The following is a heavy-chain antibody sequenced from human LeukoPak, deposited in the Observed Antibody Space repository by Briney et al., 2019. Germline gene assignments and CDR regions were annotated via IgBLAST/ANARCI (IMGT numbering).Heavy chain of an antibody. CDR3: ARDGVYYYGSGSSVLDYYYYGMDV. D-gene: IGHD3-10*01. CDR2: INPNSGGT. J-gene: IGHJ6*02. Sequence: ASVKVSCKASGYTFTGYYMHRVRQAPGQGLEWMGWINPNSGGTNYAQKFQGRVTMTRDTSISTAYMELSRLRSDDTAVYYCARDGVYYYGSGSSVLDYYYYGMDVWGQGTTVTVSS. V-gene: IGHV1-2*02. CDR1: GYTFTGYY.